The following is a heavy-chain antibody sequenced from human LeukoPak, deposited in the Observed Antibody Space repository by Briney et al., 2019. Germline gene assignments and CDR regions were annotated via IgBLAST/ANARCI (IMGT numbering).Heavy chain of an antibody. Sequence: GGSLRLSCAASGFTFSNYEMNWVRQAPGRGLEWVSYISSSGSLMYCADSVKGRFTISRDNAKNSLYLQMNSLRAEDTAVYYCAREGSDYVFDYCGQGTLVTVSS. V-gene: IGHV3-48*03. CDR2: ISSSGSLM. D-gene: IGHD4-17*01. CDR3: AREGSDYVFDY. CDR1: GFTFSNYE. J-gene: IGHJ4*02.